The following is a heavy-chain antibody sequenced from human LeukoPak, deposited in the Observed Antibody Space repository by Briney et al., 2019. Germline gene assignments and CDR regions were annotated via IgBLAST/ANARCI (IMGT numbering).Heavy chain of an antibody. V-gene: IGHV4-4*07. CDR3: ARVGSGWSFDY. J-gene: IGHJ4*02. Sequence: MSSETLSLTCTVSGGSISSYYWSWIRQPAGRGLEWIGRIQTSGSTNYNPSLKSRVTMSVDTSKNKFSLKVNSVTAADTAVYYCARVGSGWSFDYWGQGTLVSVSS. CDR2: IQTSGST. CDR1: GGSISSYY. D-gene: IGHD6-19*01.